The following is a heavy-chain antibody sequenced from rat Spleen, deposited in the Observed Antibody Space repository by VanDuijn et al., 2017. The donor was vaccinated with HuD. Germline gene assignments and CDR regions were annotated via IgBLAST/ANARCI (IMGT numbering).Heavy chain of an antibody. CDR3: VKYLDYSCDNWFGY. J-gene: IGHJ3*01. Sequence: EVQLVESGGGLVQPGRSLKLSCAASGFTFTNYDMAWVRQAPTKGLEWIASVSYDGGSTYYRDSVKGRFTISRDNAKSTLYLQMESLRSEDTATYYCVKYLDYSCDNWFGYWGQGTLVTVSS. V-gene: IGHV5-20*01. CDR2: VSYDGGST. D-gene: IGHD1-1*01. CDR1: GFTFTNYD.